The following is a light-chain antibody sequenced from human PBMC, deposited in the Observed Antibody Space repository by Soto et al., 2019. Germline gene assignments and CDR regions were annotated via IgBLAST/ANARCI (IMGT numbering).Light chain of an antibody. J-gene: IGLJ2*01. CDR3: ATWDDCLNGLI. Sequence: QSVLTQPPSASGTPGQRVTISCSGGSSNIKTNGVSWYQQVPGAAPKLLIYSNNQRPSGAPDRFTGSKSGTSASLAIAGPXXXXXATYHCATWDDCLNGLIFGGGTKLTVL. CDR1: SSNIKTNG. V-gene: IGLV1-44*01. CDR2: SNN.